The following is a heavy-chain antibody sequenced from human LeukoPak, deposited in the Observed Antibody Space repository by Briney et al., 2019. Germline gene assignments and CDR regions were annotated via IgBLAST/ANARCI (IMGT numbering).Heavy chain of an antibody. J-gene: IGHJ4*02. Sequence: SETLSLTCAVSGYSISSGYYWGWIRQPPGKGLEWIGSIYHSGNTYYNPSLKSRATISVDTSKNQFSLKLSSVTAADTAVYYCARKYCSSASCYSFDYWGQGTLVTVSS. V-gene: IGHV4-38-2*01. D-gene: IGHD2-2*02. CDR1: GYSISSGYY. CDR2: IYHSGNT. CDR3: ARKYCSSASCYSFDY.